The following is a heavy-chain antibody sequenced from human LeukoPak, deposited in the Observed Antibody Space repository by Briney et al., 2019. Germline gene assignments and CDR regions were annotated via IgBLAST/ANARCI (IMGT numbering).Heavy chain of an antibody. Sequence: GASLKISCKGSGYSFTSYWIGWVRQMPGKGLEWMGIIYPGDSDTRYSPSFQGQVTISADKSISTAYLQWSSLKASDTAMYYCARDGSYYGSGSYFDYWGQGTLVTVSS. CDR3: ARDGSYYGSGSYFDY. D-gene: IGHD3-10*01. J-gene: IGHJ4*02. V-gene: IGHV5-51*01. CDR2: IYPGDSDT. CDR1: GYSFTSYW.